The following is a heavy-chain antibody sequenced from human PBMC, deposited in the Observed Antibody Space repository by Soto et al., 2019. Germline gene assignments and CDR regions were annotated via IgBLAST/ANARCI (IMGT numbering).Heavy chain of an antibody. J-gene: IGHJ6*02. Sequence: QVQLVQSGAEVKKPGSSVKVSCKASGGTFSSYAISWVRQAPGQGLEWMGGIIPIFGTANYAQKFQGRVTITADESTSTAYMKLSSLRSEDTAVYYCARECGSGSYRYYAMDVWGQGTTVTVSS. CDR3: ARECGSGSYRYYAMDV. CDR1: GGTFSSYA. D-gene: IGHD3-10*01. V-gene: IGHV1-69*12. CDR2: IIPIFGTA.